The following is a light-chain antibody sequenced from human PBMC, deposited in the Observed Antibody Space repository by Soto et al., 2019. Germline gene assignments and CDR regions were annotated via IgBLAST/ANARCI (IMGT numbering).Light chain of an antibody. V-gene: IGKV3-20*01. CDR1: QSINNRY. Sequence: EIVLTQSPGTLSLSPGERATLSCRASQSINNRYLAWYQQKPGQAPRLLIYGASSRATGIPDRFIGSGSGTDVTLTISRLELEDFAVYYCQQFGSSPGFTFGPGTKVDIK. CDR3: QQFGSSPGFT. CDR2: GAS. J-gene: IGKJ3*01.